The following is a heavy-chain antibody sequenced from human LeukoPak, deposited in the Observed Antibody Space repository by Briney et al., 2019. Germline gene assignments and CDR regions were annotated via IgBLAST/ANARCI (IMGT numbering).Heavy chain of an antibody. CDR1: GGSFSGYY. CDR3: ARGIRGYSYGHFDY. D-gene: IGHD5-18*01. V-gene: IGHV4-34*01. J-gene: IGHJ4*02. Sequence: PSETLSLTCAVYGGSFSGYYWSWIRQPPGKGLEWIREINHSGSTNYNPSLKSRVTISVDTSKNQFSLKLSSVTAADTAVYYCARGIRGYSYGHFDYWGQGTLVTVSS. CDR2: INHSGST.